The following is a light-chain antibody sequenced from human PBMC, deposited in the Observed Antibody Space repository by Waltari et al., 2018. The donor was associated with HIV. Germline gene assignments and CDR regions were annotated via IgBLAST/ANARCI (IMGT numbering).Light chain of an antibody. J-gene: IGKJ1*01. Sequence: DIVMTQSPDSLAVSLGERATINCKSSQSLLYSSDNKTCLTWYQQKPGQPPKLLIYWASTRESGVPDRFIGSGSGTDFTLTISSLQAEDVAVYYCQQYYSTPRTFGPGTKVEVK. CDR1: QSLLYSSDNKTC. V-gene: IGKV4-1*01. CDR3: QQYYSTPRT. CDR2: WAS.